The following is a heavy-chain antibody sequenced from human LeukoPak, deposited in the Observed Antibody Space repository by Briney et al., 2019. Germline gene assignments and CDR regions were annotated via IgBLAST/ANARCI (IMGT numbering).Heavy chain of an antibody. CDR3: ARVNPTRPPEDY. J-gene: IGHJ4*02. CDR1: DYTFTSYG. CDR2: ISAYSGNT. V-gene: IGHV1-18*01. Sequence: ASVKVSCKASDYTFTSYGISWVRQAPGQGLEWMGWISAYSGNTNYAQKLQGRVTMTTDTSTSTAYMELRSLRSDDTAVYYCARVNPTRPPEDYWGQGTLVTVSS.